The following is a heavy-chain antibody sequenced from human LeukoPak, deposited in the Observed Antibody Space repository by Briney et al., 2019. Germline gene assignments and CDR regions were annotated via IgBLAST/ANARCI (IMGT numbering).Heavy chain of an antibody. D-gene: IGHD3-10*01. J-gene: IGHJ4*02. CDR1: GDSISTSNSY. CDR3: ARDRSSYNSGSYGGVFDY. V-gene: IGHV4-39*07. CDR2: IYYSGST. Sequence: PSETLSLTCTVSGDSISTSNSYWGWIRQPPGKGLEWIGSIYYSGSTNYNPSLKSRVTISVDTSKNQFSLKLSSVTAADTAVYYCARDRSSYNSGSYGGVFDYWGQGTRVTVSS.